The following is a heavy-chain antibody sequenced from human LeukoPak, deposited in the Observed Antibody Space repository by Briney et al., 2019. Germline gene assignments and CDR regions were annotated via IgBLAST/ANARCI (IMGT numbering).Heavy chain of an antibody. V-gene: IGHV3-74*01. CDR3: ATGVTSYLVVLGY. CDR2: INIDGSTT. D-gene: IGHD2-21*01. CDR1: GFSFSSYW. J-gene: IGHJ4*02. Sequence: GGSLRLSCAASGFSFSSYWMHWVRQAPGKGLVWVSRINIDGSTTTYADSVKGRFTISRDNAKNTLSLQMNSLKSEDTAVYYCATGVTSYLVVLGYWGQGTLVTVSS.